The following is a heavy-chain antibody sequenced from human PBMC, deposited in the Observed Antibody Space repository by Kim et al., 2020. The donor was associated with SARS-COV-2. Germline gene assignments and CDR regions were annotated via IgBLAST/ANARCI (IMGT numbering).Heavy chain of an antibody. Sequence: GGSLRLSCTASGFTLSGYSMNWVRQAPGKGLEWISYIRRDSRTIYYADSVRGRFTISRDNDNNSLYLQMNSLRDEDSAVYYCARDTPESAVAASFDCWGQGTLVTVSS. CDR1: GFTLSGYS. D-gene: IGHD6-19*01. CDR2: IRRDSRTI. V-gene: IGHV3-48*02. CDR3: ARDTPESAVAASFDC. J-gene: IGHJ4*02.